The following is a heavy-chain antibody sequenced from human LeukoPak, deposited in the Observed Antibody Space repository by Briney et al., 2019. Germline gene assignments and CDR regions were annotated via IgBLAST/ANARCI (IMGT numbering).Heavy chain of an antibody. CDR2: IYTSGST. CDR3: ARDSGRIAAAECLSFDY. J-gene: IGHJ4*02. D-gene: IGHD6-13*01. V-gene: IGHV4-4*07. CDR1: GGSISSYY. Sequence: SETLSLTCTVSGGSISSYYWSWIRQPAGKGLEWIGRIYTSGSTNYNPSLKSRVTMSVDTPKSQFSLKLSSVTAADTAVYYCARDSGRIAAAECLSFDYWGQGTLVTVSS.